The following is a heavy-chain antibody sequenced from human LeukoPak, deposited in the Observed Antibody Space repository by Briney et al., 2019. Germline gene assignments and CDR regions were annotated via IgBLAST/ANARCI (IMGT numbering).Heavy chain of an antibody. CDR3: ARDFSGALWFGEP. V-gene: IGHV3-53*01. J-gene: IGHJ4*02. Sequence: GGPLRLSCAASGFTVSNSYVSWVRQAPGKGLEWVSGIYGGGTTYYRDSVKGRFTISRDNSKNTLYLQMNSLRAEDTAVYYCARDFSGALWFGEPRGQETLVTVSS. CDR2: IYGGGTT. CDR1: GFTVSNSY. D-gene: IGHD3-10*01.